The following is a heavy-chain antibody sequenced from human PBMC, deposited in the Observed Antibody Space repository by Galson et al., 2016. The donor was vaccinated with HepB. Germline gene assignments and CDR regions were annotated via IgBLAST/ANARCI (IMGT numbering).Heavy chain of an antibody. CDR2: ISAYTGKT. Sequence: SVKVSCKASGFTFSRYAITWVRQAPGQGLEWMGWISAYTGKTKYAQSLQGRVSMTADTSTSTAYMELRSLTSDDTAVYYCARDTLRTILDYWGQGTLVTVSS. D-gene: IGHD2-21*01. CDR3: ARDTLRTILDY. V-gene: IGHV1-18*01. CDR1: GFTFSRYA. J-gene: IGHJ4*02.